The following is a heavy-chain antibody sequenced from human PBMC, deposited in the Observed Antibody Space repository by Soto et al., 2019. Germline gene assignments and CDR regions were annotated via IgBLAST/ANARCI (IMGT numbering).Heavy chain of an antibody. CDR3: ARVSRSIGVVPAALY. Sequence: EVQLLESGGGSVQPGGSLRLSCVASGHTFQNYAMTWVRQAPGKGLEWVSGISGSGGSTYYADSARGRVTIFRDDSKYTLYLQMSSLRAEDTAVSYCARVSRSIGVVPAALYWGQGTLVTVSS. D-gene: IGHD2-2*01. J-gene: IGHJ4*02. CDR1: GHTFQNYA. V-gene: IGHV3-23*01. CDR2: ISGSGGST.